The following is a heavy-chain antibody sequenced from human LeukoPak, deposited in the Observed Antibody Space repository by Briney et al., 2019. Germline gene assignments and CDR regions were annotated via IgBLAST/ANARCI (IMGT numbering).Heavy chain of an antibody. CDR3: ATLPSRNALPDY. D-gene: IGHD1-14*01. CDR1: GGSISSYY. Sequence: SETLSLTCTVSGGSISSYYWSWIRQPPGKGLEWIGYIYTSGSTDYNPSLKSRVTISVDTSKNQFPLKLSSVTAADTAVYYCATLPSRNALPDYWGQGTLVTVSS. V-gene: IGHV4-4*09. J-gene: IGHJ4*02. CDR2: IYTSGST.